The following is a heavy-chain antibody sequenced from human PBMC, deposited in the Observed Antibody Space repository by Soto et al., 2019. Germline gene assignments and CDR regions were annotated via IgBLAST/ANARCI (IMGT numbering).Heavy chain of an antibody. Sequence: QVQLVQSGAEVKKPGSSVKVSCKASGGTFSSYAISWVRQAPGQGLEWMGGIIPIFGTANYAQKFQGRVTITADKSTSTAYMELSSLRSEDTAVYYCARVDNSSWYYPAYYYYGMDVWGQGTTVTVSS. D-gene: IGHD6-13*01. CDR2: IIPIFGTA. CDR3: ARVDNSSWYYPAYYYYGMDV. V-gene: IGHV1-69*06. CDR1: GGTFSSYA. J-gene: IGHJ6*02.